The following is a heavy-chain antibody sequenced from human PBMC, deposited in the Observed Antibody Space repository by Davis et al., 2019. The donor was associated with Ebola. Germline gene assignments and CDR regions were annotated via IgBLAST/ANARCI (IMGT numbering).Heavy chain of an antibody. CDR2: ISGSGGST. J-gene: IGHJ4*02. V-gene: IGHV3-23*01. D-gene: IGHD5-24*01. CDR1: GFTFSSYA. Sequence: GESLKISCAASGFTFSSYAMSWVRQAPGKGLEWVSAISGSGGSTYYADSVKGRFTISRDNSKNTLYLQMNSLRAEDTAVYYCAKAEGWLPHRFDYWGQGTLVTVSS. CDR3: AKAEGWLPHRFDY.